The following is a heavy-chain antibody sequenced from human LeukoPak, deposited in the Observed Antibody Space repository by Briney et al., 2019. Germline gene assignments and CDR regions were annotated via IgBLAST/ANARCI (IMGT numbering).Heavy chain of an antibody. J-gene: IGHJ4*02. V-gene: IGHV3-23*01. Sequence: GGSLRLSCAASGFTFSSYAMSWVRQAPGKGLEWVASITKYDGRTYYADSVRGRFTISRDNSKNAVFLEMNSLRDDDTAVHFCAKDHYSDGWPSFDYWGQGTRVTVSP. CDR1: GFTFSSYA. D-gene: IGHD5-24*01. CDR2: ITKYDGRT. CDR3: AKDHYSDGWPSFDY.